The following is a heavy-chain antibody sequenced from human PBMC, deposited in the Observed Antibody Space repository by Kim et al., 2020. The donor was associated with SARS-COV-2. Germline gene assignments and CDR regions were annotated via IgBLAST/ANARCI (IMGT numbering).Heavy chain of an antibody. V-gene: IGHV3-64D*09. D-gene: IGHD6-13*01. J-gene: IGHJ4*02. CDR3: VKDHSSSSWYQTLSYFDY. CDR1: GFTFSSYA. CDR2: ISSNGGST. Sequence: GGSLRLSCSASGFTFSSYAMHWVRQAPGKGLEYVSAISSNGGSTYYADSVKGRFTISRDNSKNTLYLQMSSLRAEDTAVYYCVKDHSSSSWYQTLSYFDYWGQGTLVTVSS.